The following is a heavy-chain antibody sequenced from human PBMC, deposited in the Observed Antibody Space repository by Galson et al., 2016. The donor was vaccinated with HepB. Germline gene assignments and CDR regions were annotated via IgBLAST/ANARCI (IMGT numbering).Heavy chain of an antibody. CDR1: GFTFSTYD. J-gene: IGHJ6*02. CDR3: AGGSYDFSDV. D-gene: IGHD3-3*01. Sequence: SLRLSCAAAGFTFSTYDFHWVRQTAGKGLEWVSTIGIVGDTYYPVSVKGRFTISRENGKNSFYLQMNRRRAEDTAVYYCAGGSYDFSDVWGQGTTVTVSS. CDR2: IGIVGDT. V-gene: IGHV3-13*01.